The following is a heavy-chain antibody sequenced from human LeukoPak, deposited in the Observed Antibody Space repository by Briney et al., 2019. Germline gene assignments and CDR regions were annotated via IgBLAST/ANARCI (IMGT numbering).Heavy chain of an antibody. CDR2: LNHSRTA. CDR1: GGSLSRYH. J-gene: IGHJ4*02. V-gene: IGHV4-34*01. D-gene: IGHD5-18*01. Sequence: PSETLSLTCAVSGGSLSRYHWSWIQRPGKGLEWIGELNHSRTANYNPSLNSRLTISVDTSKNQFSLKLSSVTAADTAVYYCARDTYNYGSSAYYFDYWGQGTLVTVSS. CDR3: ARDTYNYGSSAYYFDY.